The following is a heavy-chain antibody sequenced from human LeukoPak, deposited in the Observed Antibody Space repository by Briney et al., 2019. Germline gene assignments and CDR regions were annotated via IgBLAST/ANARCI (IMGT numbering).Heavy chain of an antibody. J-gene: IGHJ6*03. CDR2: INPSGGST. CDR3: ARAIELVVAATHVYYYYMDV. CDR1: GYTFTSYY. D-gene: IGHD2-15*01. Sequence: ASVKVSCKASGYTFTSYYMHWVRQAPGQGLEWMGIINPSGGSTSYAQKFQGRVTMTRDMSTSAVYMELSSLRSEDTAVYYCARAIELVVAATHVYYYYMDVWGKGTTVTVSS. V-gene: IGHV1-46*01.